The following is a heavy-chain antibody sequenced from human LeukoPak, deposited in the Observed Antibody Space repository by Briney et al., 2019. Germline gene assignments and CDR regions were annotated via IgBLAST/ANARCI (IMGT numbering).Heavy chain of an antibody. Sequence: QAGGSLRLSCAASGFMFSSYWMSWVRQAPGKGLEWVSYISSSGSTIYYADSVKGRFTISRDNAKNSLNLQMKSLRAEDTAVYYCCGASFGYWGQGTLVTVSS. V-gene: IGHV3-48*03. J-gene: IGHJ4*02. D-gene: IGHD2-21*01. CDR3: CGASFGY. CDR2: ISSSGSTI. CDR1: GFMFSSYW.